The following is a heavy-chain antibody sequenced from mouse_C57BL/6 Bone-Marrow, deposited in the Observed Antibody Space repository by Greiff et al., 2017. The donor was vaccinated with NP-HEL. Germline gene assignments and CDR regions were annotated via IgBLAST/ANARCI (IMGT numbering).Heavy chain of an antibody. D-gene: IGHD2-5*01. CDR2: LYPGSGST. Sequence: QVQLQQPGAELVKPGASVKMSCKASGYTFTSYWITWVKQRPGQGLEWIGDLYPGSGSTNYNEKFKSKATLTVDTSSSTAYMQLSSLTSEDSAVYYCAMRAYYSNWGFAYWGQGTLVTVSA. V-gene: IGHV1-55*01. CDR3: AMRAYYSNWGFAY. J-gene: IGHJ3*01. CDR1: GYTFTSYW.